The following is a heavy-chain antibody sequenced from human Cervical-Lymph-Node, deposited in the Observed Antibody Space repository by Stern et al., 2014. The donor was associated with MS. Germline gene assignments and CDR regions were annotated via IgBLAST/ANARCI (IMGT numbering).Heavy chain of an antibody. CDR1: GYTFTTYY. CDR3: ASGRLDY. CDR2: INPSGDST. J-gene: IGHJ4*02. V-gene: IGHV1-46*01. Sequence: QVQLVQSGAEVKKPGASGKISCKASGYTFTTYYMHWVRQAPGEGLEWMGVINPSGDSTTNAQKFQGRVTMTRDTSTSTVYMELSSLRSGDTAVYYCASGRLDYWGQGTLVTVSS.